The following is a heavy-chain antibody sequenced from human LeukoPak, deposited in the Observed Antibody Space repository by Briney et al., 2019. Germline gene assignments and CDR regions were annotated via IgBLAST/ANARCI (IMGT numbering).Heavy chain of an antibody. CDR1: GYTFTSYG. J-gene: IGHJ4*02. Sequence: EASVKVSCKASGYTFTSYGISWVRQAPGQGLEWMGWISAYNGNTNYAQKLQGRVTMTTDTSTSTAYMELRSLRSDDTAVYYCARGILWELPYYFDYWGQGTLVTVSS. V-gene: IGHV1-18*01. D-gene: IGHD1-26*01. CDR3: ARGILWELPYYFDY. CDR2: ISAYNGNT.